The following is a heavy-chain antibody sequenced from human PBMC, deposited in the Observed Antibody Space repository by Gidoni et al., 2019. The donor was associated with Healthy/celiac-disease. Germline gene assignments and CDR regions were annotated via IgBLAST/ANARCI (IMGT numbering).Heavy chain of an antibody. CDR3: AKETPARTGLLYDAFDI. CDR2: ISWNSGSI. D-gene: IGHD2-15*01. J-gene: IGHJ3*02. V-gene: IGHV3-9*01. Sequence: EVQLVESGGGLVQPGRSLRLSCAASGFTFDDYAMHWVRQAPGKGLEWVSGISWNSGSIGYADSVKGRFTISRDNAKNSLYLQMNSLRAEDTALYYCAKETPARTGLLYDAFDIWGQGTMVTVSS. CDR1: GFTFDDYA.